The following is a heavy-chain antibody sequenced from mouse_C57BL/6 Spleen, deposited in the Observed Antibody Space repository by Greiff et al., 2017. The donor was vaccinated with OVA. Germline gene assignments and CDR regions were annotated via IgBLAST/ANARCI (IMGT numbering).Heavy chain of an antibody. CDR2: ISGGGGNT. J-gene: IGHJ4*01. Sequence: DVKLVESGGGLVKPGGSLKLSCAASGFTFSSYTMSWVRQTPEKRLEWVATISGGGGNTYYPDSVKGRFTISRDNAKNTLYLQMSSLRSEDTALYYCARHGRGAMDYWGQGTSVTVSS. CDR3: ARHGRGAMDY. CDR1: GFTFSSYT. V-gene: IGHV5-9*01.